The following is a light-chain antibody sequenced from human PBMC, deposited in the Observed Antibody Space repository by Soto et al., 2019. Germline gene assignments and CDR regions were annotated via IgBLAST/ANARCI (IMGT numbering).Light chain of an antibody. CDR3: QQYNSYSWT. CDR1: QNINNY. Sequence: IQMTQSPSSLSASVGDRVTITCQASQNINNYLNWYQQKPGRAPNLLIYDASSLQSGVPSRFSGSGSGTEFTLTISSLQPDDFATYYCQQYNSYSWTFGQGTQVDIK. V-gene: IGKV1-5*01. CDR2: DAS. J-gene: IGKJ1*01.